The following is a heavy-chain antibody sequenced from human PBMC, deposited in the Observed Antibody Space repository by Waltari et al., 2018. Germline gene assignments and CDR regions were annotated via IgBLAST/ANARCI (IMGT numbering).Heavy chain of an antibody. CDR1: GCSISRYY. J-gene: IGHJ4*02. Sequence: QVQLQESDPGLVKPSETLSLTCTVSGCSISRYYWRWIRQPPGKGLEWNGRIYTRGSTNYNTLLKSRVTMSGETSKNQVCRKRSAVTAADMAVYYGARGPHRSVRDVWGSYRQEGELDYWGQGTLVTGSS. V-gene: IGHV4-4*07. D-gene: IGHD3-16*02. CDR2: IYTRGST. CDR3: ARGPHRSVRDVWGSYRQEGELDY.